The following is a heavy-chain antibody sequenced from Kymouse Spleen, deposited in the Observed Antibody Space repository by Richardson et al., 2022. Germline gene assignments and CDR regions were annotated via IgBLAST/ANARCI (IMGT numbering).Heavy chain of an antibody. V-gene: IGHV3-30*18. Sequence: QVQLVESGGGVVQPGRSLRLSCAASGFTFSSYGMHWVRQAPGKGLEWVAVISYDGSNKYYADSVKGRFTISRDNSKNTLYLQMNSLRAEDTAVYYCAKDRRDGYTYYYYYGMDVWGQGTTVTVSS. CDR1: GFTFSSYG. D-gene: IGHD5-24*01. J-gene: IGHJ6*02. CDR3: AKDRRDGYTYYYYYGMDV. CDR2: ISYDGSNK.